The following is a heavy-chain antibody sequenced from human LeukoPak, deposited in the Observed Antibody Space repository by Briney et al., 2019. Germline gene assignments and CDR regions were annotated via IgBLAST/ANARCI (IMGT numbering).Heavy chain of an antibody. J-gene: IGHJ4*02. Sequence: PGGSLRLSCAASGFTFSSYAMSWVRQAPGKGLEWVSAISGSGGSTYYADSVKGRFTISRDNSKNTLYLQMNSLRAEDTAVYYCAKEGSRRSLYYDSSGFDYWGQGTLVTVSS. D-gene: IGHD3-22*01. CDR1: GFTFSSYA. V-gene: IGHV3-23*01. CDR3: AKEGSRRSLYYDSSGFDY. CDR2: ISGSGGST.